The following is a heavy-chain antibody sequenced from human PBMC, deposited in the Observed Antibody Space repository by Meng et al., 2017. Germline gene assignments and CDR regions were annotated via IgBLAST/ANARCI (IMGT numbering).Heavy chain of an antibody. V-gene: IGHV1-69*01. CDR3: AKEVDNWFDP. CDR2: IIPIFATA. D-gene: IGHD2-15*01. Sequence: VELVQAGAEVKKPGLSVKVSCKASGGTFSSYAISWVRQAPGQGLEWMGGIIPIFATANYAQKFQGRVTITADESTSTAYMELSSLRSEDTAVYYCAKEVDNWFDPWGQGTLVTVSS. CDR1: GGTFSSYA. J-gene: IGHJ5*02.